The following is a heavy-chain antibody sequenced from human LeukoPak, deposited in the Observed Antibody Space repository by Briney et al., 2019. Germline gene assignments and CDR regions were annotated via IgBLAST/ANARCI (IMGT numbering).Heavy chain of an antibody. J-gene: IGHJ4*02. Sequence: GGSLRLSCAASGFTSDKYAMHWVRQAPGKGLEWLAVISYSGSRIYYLDSVRGRLTISRDNSKNTLYLQMSSLRPDDTAFYYCAKDWSEGSGSYIDFWGQGTLVTVSS. V-gene: IGHV3-30*04. CDR1: GFTSDKYA. CDR2: ISYSGSRI. CDR3: AKDWSEGSGSYIDF. D-gene: IGHD3-10*01.